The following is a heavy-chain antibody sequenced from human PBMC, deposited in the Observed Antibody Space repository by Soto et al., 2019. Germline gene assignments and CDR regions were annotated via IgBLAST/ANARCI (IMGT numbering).Heavy chain of an antibody. Sequence: ASVKVSCKASGYTFTSYYMHWVRQAPGQGLEWMGIINPSGGSTSYAQKFQGRVTMTRDTSTSTVYMELSSLRSEDTAVYYCARVRGSVRVVVTAILGYWGEGTLVNV. V-gene: IGHV1-46*01. D-gene: IGHD2-21*02. CDR3: ARVRGSVRVVVTAILGY. CDR1: GYTFTSYY. J-gene: IGHJ4*02. CDR2: INPSGGST.